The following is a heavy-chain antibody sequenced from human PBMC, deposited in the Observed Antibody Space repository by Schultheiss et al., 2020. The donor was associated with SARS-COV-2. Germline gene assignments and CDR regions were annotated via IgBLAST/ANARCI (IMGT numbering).Heavy chain of an antibody. CDR1: GFTFTTYG. J-gene: IGHJ4*02. CDR3: ARDGVGYDYGQYFDY. D-gene: IGHD5-12*01. Sequence: GGSLRLSCAASGFTFTTYGMHWVRQAPGKGLEWVAVIWYDGTKKYYADSVKGRFIISRDNAKNSLYLQMNSLRAEDTALYYCARDGVGYDYGQYFDYWGQGTLVTVSS. CDR2: IWYDGTKK. V-gene: IGHV3-33*01.